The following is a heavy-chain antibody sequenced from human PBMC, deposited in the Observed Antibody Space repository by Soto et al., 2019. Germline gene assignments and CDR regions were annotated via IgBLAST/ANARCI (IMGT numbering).Heavy chain of an antibody. Sequence: QVQLQESGPGLVKPSQTLSLTCTVSGGSISSGGYYWSWIRQHPGKGLEWIGYIYYSGSTYYNPSLESRVTISVDTSKNQFSLKLSSVTAADTAVYYCARDGGSSSSYDYYGMDVWGQGTTVTVSS. CDR3: ARDGGSSSSYDYYGMDV. CDR2: IYYSGST. CDR1: GGSISSGGYY. D-gene: IGHD6-6*01. V-gene: IGHV4-31*03. J-gene: IGHJ6*02.